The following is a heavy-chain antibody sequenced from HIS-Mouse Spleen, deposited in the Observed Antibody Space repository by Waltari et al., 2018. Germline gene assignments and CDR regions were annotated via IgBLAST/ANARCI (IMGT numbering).Heavy chain of an antibody. CDR3: AKGVNYYDSSGYYLTERYYFDY. D-gene: IGHD3-22*01. CDR1: GFTFSSYA. Sequence: EVQLLESGGGLVQPGGSLRLSCAASGFTFSSYAMSWVRQAPGKGLEWVSAISGRGGSTDYADSVKGLVTISRDNSKNTRYRPMNSLRAEDTDVYYCAKGVNYYDSSGYYLTERYYFDYWGQGTLVTVSS. CDR2: ISGRGGST. V-gene: IGHV3-23*01. J-gene: IGHJ4*02.